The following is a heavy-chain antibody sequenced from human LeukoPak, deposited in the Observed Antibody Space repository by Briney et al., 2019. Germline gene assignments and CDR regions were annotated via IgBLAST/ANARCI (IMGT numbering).Heavy chain of an antibody. Sequence: PGGSLRLSCAASGFTFSTYTMHWVRQAPGKGLEWGSSISSSSSYIYYTDSVKGRFTVSRDNAKNSLYLQMNSLRAEDTAVYYCARSYDYVWGNYRYDFDYWGQGTLVTVSS. V-gene: IGHV3-21*01. J-gene: IGHJ4*02. CDR1: GFTFSTYT. CDR3: ARSYDYVWGNYRYDFDY. D-gene: IGHD3-16*02. CDR2: ISSSSSYI.